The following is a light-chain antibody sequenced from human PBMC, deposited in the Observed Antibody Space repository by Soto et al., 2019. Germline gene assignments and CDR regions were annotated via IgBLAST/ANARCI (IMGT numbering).Light chain of an antibody. V-gene: IGLV2-14*01. CDR3: SSYTSSSTYV. CDR2: EVS. CDR1: SSDVGGYNY. Sequence: QSVLNQPASVSGSPGQSITISCTGTSSDVGGYNYVSWYQQHPGKAPKLMIYEVSNRPSGVSNRFSGSKSGNTASLTISGLQAEDEADYYCSSYTSSSTYVFGTGTKVTVL. J-gene: IGLJ1*01.